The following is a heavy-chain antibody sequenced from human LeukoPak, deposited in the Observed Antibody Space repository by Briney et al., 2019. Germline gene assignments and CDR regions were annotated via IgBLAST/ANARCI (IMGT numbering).Heavy chain of an antibody. CDR2: ISSSSSTI. CDR3: ARALWFGETFPAY. J-gene: IGHJ4*02. CDR1: GLTISSYS. V-gene: IGHV3-48*01. Sequence: PAGGSVRLSCAASGLTISSYSMNWVRQAPGKGLQWVSYISSSSSTIYYADSVKGRFTISRDNAKNSLYLQMNSLRAEDTAVYYCARALWFGETFPAYWGQGTLVTVSS. D-gene: IGHD3-10*01.